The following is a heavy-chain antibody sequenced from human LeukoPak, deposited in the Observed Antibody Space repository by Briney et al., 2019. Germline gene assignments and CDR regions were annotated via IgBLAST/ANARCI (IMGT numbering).Heavy chain of an antibody. J-gene: IGHJ4*02. CDR1: GASVNSGNYY. D-gene: IGHD3-9*01. CDR2: IYTSGST. CDR3: ANTIPLRYFDWLHFDY. V-gene: IGHV4-61*02. Sequence: SQTLSLTCTVSGASVNSGNYYWTWIRQPAGKRLEWIGRIYTSGSTNYNPSLKSRVTISIDASKNQFSLRLSSVTAADTAVYYCANTIPLRYFDWLHFDYWGQGTLVTVSS.